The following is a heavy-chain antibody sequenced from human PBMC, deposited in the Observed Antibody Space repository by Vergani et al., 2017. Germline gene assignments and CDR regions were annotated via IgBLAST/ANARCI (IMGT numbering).Heavy chain of an antibody. D-gene: IGHD5-12*01. CDR2: IIRSGITI. Sequence: QVQLVESGGGFFKPGGSLRLSCAASGFTFSDYYMSWIRQAPGKGLEWVSYIIRSGITIYYADSVKGRFTISMDNAKNSLYLQMNSLRAEDTAVYYCARDSLSGYGMNWGKGTLVTVSS. CDR1: GFTFSDYY. J-gene: IGHJ4*02. CDR3: ARDSLSGYGMN. V-gene: IGHV3-11*04.